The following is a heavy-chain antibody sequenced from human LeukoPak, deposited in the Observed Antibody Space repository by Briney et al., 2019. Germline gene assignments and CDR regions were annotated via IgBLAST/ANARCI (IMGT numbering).Heavy chain of an antibody. V-gene: IGHV1-18*01. CDR3: ARVCLPVSDPRHNWFDP. D-gene: IGHD1-14*01. CDR1: GYTFTNYD. CDR2: ISANNGNT. Sequence: ASVKVSCKASGYTFTNYDMTWVRQAPGQGLEWMGWISANNGNTNYAQKLQGRVIMTTDTSTSTVYMELRSLRFDDTAVYYCARVCLPVSDPRHNWFDPWGQGTLVTVSS. J-gene: IGHJ5*02.